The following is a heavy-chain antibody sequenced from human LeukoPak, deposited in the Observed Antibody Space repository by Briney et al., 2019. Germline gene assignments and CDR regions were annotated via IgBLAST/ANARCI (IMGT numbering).Heavy chain of an antibody. CDR3: ARRVGTRDWYFDL. CDR2: VYYHGGT. D-gene: IGHD1-14*01. J-gene: IGHJ2*01. V-gene: IGHV4-61*01. CDR1: GGSVSSGSYY. Sequence: SETLSLTCTVSGGSVSSGSYYWSWIRQPPGKGLEWIGYVYYHGGTNYNPSLKSRVTISVDTSRNQFSLKLTSVTAADTAVYYCARRVGTRDWYFDLWGRGTLVTVSS.